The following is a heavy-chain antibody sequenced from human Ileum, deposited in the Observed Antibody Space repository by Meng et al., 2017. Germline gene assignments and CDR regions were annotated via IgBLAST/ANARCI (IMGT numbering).Heavy chain of an antibody. Sequence: VALVAFGVGLPRPEGSLPLCCEASGFSISDDHITWIRQAPGKWLEWISYISKTSIYIYYTDSVKGRFTISRDNAKDPVCLQMNSLRAEDTAVYYCARDGGHRRFDVWGQGTLVTVSS. CDR3: ARDGGHRRFDV. CDR2: ISKTSIYI. D-gene: IGHD3-16*01. CDR1: GFSISDDH. V-gene: IGHV3-11*01. J-gene: IGHJ5*02.